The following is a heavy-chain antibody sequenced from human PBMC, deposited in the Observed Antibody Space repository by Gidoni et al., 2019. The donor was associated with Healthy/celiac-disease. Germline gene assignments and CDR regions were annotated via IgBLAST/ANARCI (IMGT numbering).Heavy chain of an antibody. D-gene: IGHD3-3*01. CDR3: ARTAADFWSGRVWFDP. Sequence: GRFTISRDNAKNSLYLQMNSLRAEDTALYYCARTAADFWSGRVWFDPWGQGTLVTVSS. J-gene: IGHJ5*02. V-gene: IGHV3-20*03.